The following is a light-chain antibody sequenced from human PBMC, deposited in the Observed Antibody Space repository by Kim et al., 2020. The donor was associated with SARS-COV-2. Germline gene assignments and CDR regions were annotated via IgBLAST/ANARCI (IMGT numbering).Light chain of an antibody. CDR3: MQGTHWPPDT. V-gene: IGKV2-30*02. CDR1: QGLVHSDGNIY. CDR2: RIS. Sequence: VVMTQSPLSLSVTLGQSASISCRSSQGLVHSDGNIYLNWFHQRPGQPPRLLLYRISNRDSGVPDRFSGSGSGTDFTLKISRVEAEDVGVYYCMQGTHWPPDTFGQGTKLEI. J-gene: IGKJ2*01.